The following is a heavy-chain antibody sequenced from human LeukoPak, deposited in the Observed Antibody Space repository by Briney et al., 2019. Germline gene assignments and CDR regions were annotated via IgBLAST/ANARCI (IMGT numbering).Heavy chain of an antibody. D-gene: IGHD3-16*02. Sequence: SETLSLTCTVSGGSISSYYWGWIRQPAGKGLEWIGRIYTSGSTNYNPSPKSRVTMSVDTSKNQFSLKLSSVTAADTAVYYCARDFRHEIFGGVIAWGQGTLVTVSS. V-gene: IGHV4-4*07. CDR1: GGSISSYY. J-gene: IGHJ5*02. CDR2: IYTSGST. CDR3: ARDFRHEIFGGVIA.